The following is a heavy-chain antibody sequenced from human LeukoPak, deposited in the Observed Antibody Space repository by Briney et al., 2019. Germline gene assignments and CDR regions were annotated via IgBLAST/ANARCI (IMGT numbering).Heavy chain of an antibody. D-gene: IGHD3-10*01. Sequence: PGGSLRLSCAASGFTFSSYAMHWVRQAPGKGLEWVAVISYDGSNKYYADSVKGRFTISRDNSKNTLYLQMNSLRAEDTAVYYCARDASDGSYYFDYWGQGTLVTVSS. CDR1: GFTFSSYA. CDR2: ISYDGSNK. V-gene: IGHV3-30-3*01. CDR3: ARDASDGSYYFDY. J-gene: IGHJ4*02.